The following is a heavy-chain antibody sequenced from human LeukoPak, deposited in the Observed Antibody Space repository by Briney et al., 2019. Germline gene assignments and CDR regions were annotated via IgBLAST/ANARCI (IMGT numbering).Heavy chain of an antibody. J-gene: IGHJ4*02. CDR3: ASAYTYVRLGDH. D-gene: IGHD3-16*01. CDR1: GLSFRNYW. Sequence: GGSLRLSCEVSGLSFRNYWMHWVRQAPGRGLVWVARTNLHGTTVDYADSVKGRFTISRDNAKNILFLRMNSLRAEDTAVYYCASAYTYVRLGDHWGQGTLVTVSS. V-gene: IGHV3-74*01. CDR2: TNLHGTTV.